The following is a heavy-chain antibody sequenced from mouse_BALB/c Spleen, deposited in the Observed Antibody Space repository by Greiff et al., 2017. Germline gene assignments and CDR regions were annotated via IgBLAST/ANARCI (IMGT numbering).Heavy chain of an antibody. Sequence: VQLQQSGAELVRPGASVTLSCKASGYTFTDYEMHWVKQTPVHGLEWIGAIDPETGGTAYNQKFKGKATLTADKSSSTAYMELRSLTSEDSAVYYCTRVEGLLLRYFDVWGAGTTVTVSS. V-gene: IGHV1-15*01. CDR1: GYTFTDYE. D-gene: IGHD1-1*01. CDR3: TRVEGLLLRYFDV. CDR2: IDPETGGT. J-gene: IGHJ1*01.